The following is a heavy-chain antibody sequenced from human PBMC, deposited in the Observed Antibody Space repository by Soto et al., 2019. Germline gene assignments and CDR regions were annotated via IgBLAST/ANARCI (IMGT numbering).Heavy chain of an antibody. CDR3: ARGLYYYDSSGSYDAFDI. CDR1: GGTFSSYA. V-gene: IGHV1-69*13. CDR2: IIPIFGTA. D-gene: IGHD3-22*01. J-gene: IGHJ3*02. Sequence: ASVKVSCKASGGTFSSYAISWVRQAPGQGLEWMGGIIPIFGTANYAQKFQGRVTITADESTSTAYMELSSLRSEDTAVYYCARGLYYYDSSGSYDAFDIWGQGTMVTVSS.